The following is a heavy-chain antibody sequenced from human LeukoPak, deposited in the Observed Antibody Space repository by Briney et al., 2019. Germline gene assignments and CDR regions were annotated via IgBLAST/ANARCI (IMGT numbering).Heavy chain of an antibody. Sequence: SETLSLTCTVSGGSISSSIYYWGWIRHPPGKGLEWIGSIYYSGSTYYNQSLRSRVAISVDTSKNQFSLKLSSVTAADTAVYYCARTQPIAAAARGAFDIWGQGTMVTVSS. CDR2: IYYSGST. CDR1: GGSISSSIYY. D-gene: IGHD6-13*01. J-gene: IGHJ3*02. V-gene: IGHV4-39*01. CDR3: ARTQPIAAAARGAFDI.